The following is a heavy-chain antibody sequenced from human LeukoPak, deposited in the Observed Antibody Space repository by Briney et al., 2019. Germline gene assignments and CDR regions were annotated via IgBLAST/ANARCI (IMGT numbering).Heavy chain of an antibody. CDR1: GGSINNYY. CDR2: IYTRGST. Sequence: SETLSLTCTVSGGSINNYYWSWIRQPAGKGLEWIGGIYTRGSTNYNPSLKSRVTMSVDTSKNQFSLKLSSVTAVDTAVYYCARGRYCSADICSGGDALDIWGQGTMASVSS. CDR3: ARGRYCSADICSGGDALDI. D-gene: IGHD2-15*01. J-gene: IGHJ3*02. V-gene: IGHV4-4*07.